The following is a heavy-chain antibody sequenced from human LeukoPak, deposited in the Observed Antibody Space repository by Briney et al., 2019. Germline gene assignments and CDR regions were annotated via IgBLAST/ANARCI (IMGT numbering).Heavy chain of an antibody. D-gene: IGHD3-3*01. J-gene: IGHJ4*02. Sequence: QPGGSLRLSCAASGFTFSSYWMHWVRQAPGKGLVWVSRINSDGSSTSYADSVKGRFTISRDNAKNTLYLQMNSLRAEDTAVYYCAREAYDFWSGYDAWYFDYWGQGTLVTVCS. V-gene: IGHV3-74*01. CDR1: GFTFSSYW. CDR3: AREAYDFWSGYDAWYFDY. CDR2: INSDGSST.